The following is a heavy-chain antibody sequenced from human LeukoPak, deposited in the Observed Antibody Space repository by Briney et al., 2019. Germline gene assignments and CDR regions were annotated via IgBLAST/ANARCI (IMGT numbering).Heavy chain of an antibody. CDR1: GYTFTGYY. Sequence: ASVKVSCKASGYTFTGYYMHWVRQAPGQGLEWMGWINPNSGGTNYAQKFQGRVTMTRDTSISTAYMELSRLRSDDTAVYYCARESGVTTVVTPGGPDAFDIWGQGTMVTVSS. V-gene: IGHV1-2*02. D-gene: IGHD4-23*01. J-gene: IGHJ3*02. CDR2: INPNSGGT. CDR3: ARESGVTTVVTPGGPDAFDI.